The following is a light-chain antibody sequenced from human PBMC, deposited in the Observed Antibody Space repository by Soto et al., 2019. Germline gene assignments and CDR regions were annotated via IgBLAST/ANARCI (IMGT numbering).Light chain of an antibody. CDR1: QDISTY. Sequence: DLQMTQSPSSVSASVGDRVTISCRASQDISTYIAWYQQKPGKAPHLLIYAASTLQRGVPSRFSGSGSETNFTLTISSLQPEDFATYYCQQANSFPTFGQGTKVEIK. J-gene: IGKJ1*01. CDR3: QQANSFPT. V-gene: IGKV1-12*01. CDR2: AAS.